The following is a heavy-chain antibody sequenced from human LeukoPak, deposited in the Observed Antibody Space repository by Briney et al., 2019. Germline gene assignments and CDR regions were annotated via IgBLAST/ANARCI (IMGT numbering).Heavy chain of an antibody. CDR3: AKEKEVSQLWLPNWFDP. CDR2: ISGSGGST. Sequence: GGSLRLSCAASGFTFSSYAMSWVRQAPGKGLEWVSAISGSGGSTYYADSVKGRFTISRDNSKNTLYLQMNSLRAEDTAVYYCAKEKEVSQLWLPNWFDPWGQGTLVTVSS. D-gene: IGHD5-18*01. J-gene: IGHJ5*02. CDR1: GFTFSSYA. V-gene: IGHV3-23*01.